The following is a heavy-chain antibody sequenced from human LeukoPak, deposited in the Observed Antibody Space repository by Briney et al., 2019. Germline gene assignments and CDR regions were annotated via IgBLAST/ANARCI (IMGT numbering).Heavy chain of an antibody. V-gene: IGHV3-7*03. J-gene: IGHJ4*02. CDR1: GFTFSSYW. CDR3: AREGRIAVAVNDY. Sequence: GGSLRLSCAASGFTFSSYWMSWVRQAPGKGLEWVANIKQDGSEKYYVDSVKGRFTISRDNAKNSLYLQMNSLRAEDTAVYYCAREGRIAVAVNDYWGQGTLVTVSS. D-gene: IGHD6-19*01. CDR2: IKQDGSEK.